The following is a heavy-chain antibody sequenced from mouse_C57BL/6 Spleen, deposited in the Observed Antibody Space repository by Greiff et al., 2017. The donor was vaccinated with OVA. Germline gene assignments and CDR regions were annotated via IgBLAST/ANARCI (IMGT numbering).Heavy chain of an antibody. CDR2: VYPYNGGT. CDR1: GYAFSSSW. Sequence: EVQLQQSGPELVKPGASVKISCKASGYAFSSSWMHWVKQSHGKSLEWIGLVYPYNGGTSYNQKFKGKATLTVDTSSSTAYMELNSLTSEDSAVYYCATGRGFAYWGQGTLVTVSA. D-gene: IGHD4-1*01. CDR3: ATGRGFAY. J-gene: IGHJ3*01. V-gene: IGHV1-36*01.